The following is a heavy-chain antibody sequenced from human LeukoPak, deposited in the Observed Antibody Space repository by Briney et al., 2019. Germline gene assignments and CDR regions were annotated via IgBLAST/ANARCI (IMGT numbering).Heavy chain of an antibody. D-gene: IGHD2-2*01. Sequence: SVKVSCKASGGTFSSYAISWVRQAPGQGLEWMGGIIPIFGTANYAQKFQGRVTIAADESTSTAYMELSSLRSEDTAVYYCARAYGRGVVVPAAVVKDAWFDPWGQGTLDTVSS. V-gene: IGHV1-69*13. CDR1: GGTFSSYA. J-gene: IGHJ5*02. CDR2: IIPIFGTA. CDR3: ARAYGRGVVVPAAVVKDAWFDP.